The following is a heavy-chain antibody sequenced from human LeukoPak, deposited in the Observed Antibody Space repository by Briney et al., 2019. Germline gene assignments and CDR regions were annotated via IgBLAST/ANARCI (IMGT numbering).Heavy chain of an antibody. CDR1: GFTSSSYS. CDR3: ARDVIYASEIYSYGDS. V-gene: IGHV3-66*01. CDR2: IYRHGGT. J-gene: IGHJ4*02. Sequence: GGSLRLSCAASGFTSSSYSMNWVRQAPGKGLEGVSVIYRHGGTAYSDSVQGRFSISRDNSKNTVDLQMNSLRAEDTAVYYCARDVIYASEIYSYGDSWGQGTLVTVSS. D-gene: IGHD3-16*01.